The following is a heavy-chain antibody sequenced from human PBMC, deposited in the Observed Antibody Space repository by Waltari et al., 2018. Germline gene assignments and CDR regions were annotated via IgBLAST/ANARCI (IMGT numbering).Heavy chain of an antibody. CDR3: ARVGPYYYDSSGAFDY. V-gene: IGHV4-61*09. CDR1: GGSISSGSYY. D-gene: IGHD3-22*01. CDR2: IYTSGGT. Sequence: QVQLQESGPGLVKPSQTLSLTCTVSGGSISSGSYYWSWIRQPAGKGLEWIGYIYTSGGTTYNPSLKSRVTISVDTSKNHFSLKLSSVTAADTAVYYCARVGPYYYDSSGAFDYWGQGTLVTVSS. J-gene: IGHJ4*02.